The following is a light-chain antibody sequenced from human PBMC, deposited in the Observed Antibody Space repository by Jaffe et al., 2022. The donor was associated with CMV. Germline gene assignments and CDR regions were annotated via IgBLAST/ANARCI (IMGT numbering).Light chain of an antibody. Sequence: QSVLTQPPSVSAAPGQRVTISCSGTRSNIGAHSVSWYKQIPGTAPTLLIREDKKRPSGIPDRFSASKSGASATLVITGLQIGDEADYYCGVWDNDFSIEVIGGGTRLTVL. CDR3: GVWDNDFSIEV. V-gene: IGLV1-51*02. J-gene: IGLJ2*01. CDR1: RSNIGAHS. CDR2: EDK.